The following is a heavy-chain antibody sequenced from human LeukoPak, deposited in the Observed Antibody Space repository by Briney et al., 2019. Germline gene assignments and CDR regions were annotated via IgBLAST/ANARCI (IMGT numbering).Heavy chain of an antibody. Sequence: GGSLRLSCAASGFTFSSYGMHWVRQAPGKGLEWVAVIWCDGSNKYYADSVKGRFTVSRDNSKNTLYLQMNSLRAEDTAVYYCARGLSGSYMGPFDFWGQGTLVTVSS. D-gene: IGHD1-26*01. CDR3: ARGLSGSYMGPFDF. V-gene: IGHV3-33*01. CDR1: GFTFSSYG. J-gene: IGHJ4*02. CDR2: IWCDGSNK.